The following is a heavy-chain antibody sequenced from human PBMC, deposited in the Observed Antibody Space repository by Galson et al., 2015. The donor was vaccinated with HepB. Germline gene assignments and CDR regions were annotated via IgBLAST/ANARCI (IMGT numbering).Heavy chain of an antibody. D-gene: IGHD3-10*01. V-gene: IGHV3-33*01. Sequence: SLRLSCAASGFTFSSYGMHWVRQAPGKGLEWVAVIWYDGSNKYYADSVKGRFTISRDSSKNTLYLQMNSLRAEDTAVYYCARDEGGYYGSGSYNPFDYWGQGTLVTVSS. CDR3: ARDEGGYYGSGSYNPFDY. CDR2: IWYDGSNK. CDR1: GFTFSSYG. J-gene: IGHJ4*02.